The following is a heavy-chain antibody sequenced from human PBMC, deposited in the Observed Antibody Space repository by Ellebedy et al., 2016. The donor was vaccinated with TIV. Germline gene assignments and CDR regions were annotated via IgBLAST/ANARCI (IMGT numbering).Heavy chain of an antibody. J-gene: IGHJ5*02. V-gene: IGHV1-2*02. CDR3: ARDALGYCSGGSCSNSWFDP. CDR1: CYTSTDYY. D-gene: IGHD2-15*01. CDR2: INPNSGGT. Sequence: AASVQVSCKTSCYTSTDYYIHWVRQAPGQGLEWMAWINPNSGGTNYAQKFQGRVTVTRDTSTSTALLELSRLRSDDTAVYYCARDALGYCSGGSCSNSWFDPWGQGTLVTVSS.